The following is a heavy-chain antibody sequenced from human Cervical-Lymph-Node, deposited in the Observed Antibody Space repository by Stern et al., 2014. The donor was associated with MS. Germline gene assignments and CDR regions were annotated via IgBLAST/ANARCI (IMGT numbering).Heavy chain of an antibody. CDR2: IYWADDK. CDR3: AHSSYDYVWGNYRLGKGLYFQH. CDR1: GFSLNTSGVG. J-gene: IGHJ1*01. Sequence: QVTLRESGPTLVNPTQTLTLTCTFSGFSLNTSGVGVGWIRQPPGKAPEWLALIYWADDKRYSPSLKSRLTITKDTSKNQVVLTGTNMDPVDTATYYCAHSSYDYVWGNYRLGKGLYFQHWGQGTLVSVSS. V-gene: IGHV2-5*02. D-gene: IGHD3-16*02.